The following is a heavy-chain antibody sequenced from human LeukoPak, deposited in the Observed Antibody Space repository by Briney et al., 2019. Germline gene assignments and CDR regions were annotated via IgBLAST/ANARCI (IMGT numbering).Heavy chain of an antibody. CDR3: VRDIVVVPAADLYYYYGMDV. Sequence: ASVEVSCKASGGTFSSYAISWVRQAPGQGLEWMGGIIPIFGTANYAQKFQGRVTITADESTSTAYMELSSLRSEDTAVYYCVRDIVVVPAADLYYYYGMDVWGKGTTVTVSS. CDR2: IIPIFGTA. D-gene: IGHD2-2*01. V-gene: IGHV1-69*13. CDR1: GGTFSSYA. J-gene: IGHJ6*04.